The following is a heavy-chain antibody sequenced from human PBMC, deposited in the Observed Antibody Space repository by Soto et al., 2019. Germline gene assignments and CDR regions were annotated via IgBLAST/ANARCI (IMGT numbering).Heavy chain of an antibody. J-gene: IGHJ5*02. V-gene: IGHV4-59*08. CDR2: IYYSGST. CDR1: GGSISPYY. CDR3: AKHARPYNWFDP. Sequence: SETLSLTCTVSGGSISPYYWSWIRQPPGKGLEWIGYIYYSGSTNYNPSLKSRLTISVDTSKNQFSLRLTSVTAADTAIYYCAKHARPYNWFDPWGQGTLVTVS.